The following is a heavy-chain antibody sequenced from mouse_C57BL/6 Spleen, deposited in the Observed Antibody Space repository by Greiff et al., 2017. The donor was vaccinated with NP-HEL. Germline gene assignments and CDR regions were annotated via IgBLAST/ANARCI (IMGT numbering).Heavy chain of an antibody. V-gene: IGHV1-26*01. CDR2: INPNNGGT. CDR3: ARPGLYYGSSYFDY. J-gene: IGHJ2*01. Sequence: VQLQQSGPELVKPGASVKISCKASGYTFTDYYMNWVKQSHGKSLEWIGDINPNNGGTSYNQKFKGKATLTVDKSSSTAYMELRSLTSEDSAVYYCARPGLYYGSSYFDYWGQGTTLTVSS. CDR1: GYTFTDYY. D-gene: IGHD1-1*01.